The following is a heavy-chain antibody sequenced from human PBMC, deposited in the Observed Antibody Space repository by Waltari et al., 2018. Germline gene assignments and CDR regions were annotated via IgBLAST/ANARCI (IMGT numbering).Heavy chain of an antibody. CDR3: ARDLGN. V-gene: IGHV3-74*01. CDR2: ISSDGRTT. Sequence: EVQLVESGGGLVQPGGSLRLSCAASGFTFRGHWTHWVRQAPGKGLVWVSRISSDGRTTNYAESVKGRFTISRDDAKNTLYLQMSSLRAEDTAVYYCARDLGNWGQGTLVTVSS. CDR1: GFTFRGHW. J-gene: IGHJ4*02.